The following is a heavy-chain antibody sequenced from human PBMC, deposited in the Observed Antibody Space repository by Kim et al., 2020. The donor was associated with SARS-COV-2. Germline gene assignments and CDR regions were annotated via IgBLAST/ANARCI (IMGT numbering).Heavy chain of an antibody. J-gene: IGHJ4*02. CDR1: GASISSYY. V-gene: IGHV4-59*01. Sequence: VSGASISSYYWSWIRQPPGKGLEWIGHMYYNGITNYNPSLKSRVTTSVDTSKNQLSLKLSSVTAADTAVYYCVRMIVGATTTFDLWGQGTLAT. CDR3: VRMIVGATTTFDL. CDR2: MYYNGIT. D-gene: IGHD1-26*01.